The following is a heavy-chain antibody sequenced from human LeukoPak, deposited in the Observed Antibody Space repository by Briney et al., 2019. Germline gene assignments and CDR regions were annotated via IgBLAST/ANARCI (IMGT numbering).Heavy chain of an antibody. Sequence: GGSLRLSCAASGFTFDDYTMHWVRQAPGKGLEWVSAISGSGGSTYYADSVKGRFTISRDNAKNSLYLQMNSLRAEDTAVYYCARDGGYNWNDPGAFDIWGQGTMVTVSS. CDR1: GFTFDDYT. V-gene: IGHV3-21*01. CDR3: ARDGGYNWNDPGAFDI. D-gene: IGHD1-1*01. J-gene: IGHJ3*02. CDR2: ISGSGGST.